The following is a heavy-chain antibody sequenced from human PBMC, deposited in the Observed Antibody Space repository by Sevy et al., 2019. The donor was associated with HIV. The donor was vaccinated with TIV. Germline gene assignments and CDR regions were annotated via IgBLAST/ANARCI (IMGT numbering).Heavy chain of an antibody. CDR2: FDPEDGKI. D-gene: IGHD3-22*01. Sequence: ASVKVSCKVSGYTLSQLSMHWVRQAPGKGLEWMGSFDPEDGKIFYAQKFQGRVTMTEDTSTDTAHMDLRSLRSEDTAVYYCATTKDYYDSSGSPFDYWGPGTLVTVSS. J-gene: IGHJ4*02. CDR3: ATTKDYYDSSGSPFDY. CDR1: GYTLSQLS. V-gene: IGHV1-24*01.